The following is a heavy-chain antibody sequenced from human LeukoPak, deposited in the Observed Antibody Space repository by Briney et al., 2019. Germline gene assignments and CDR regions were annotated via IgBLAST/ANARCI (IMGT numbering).Heavy chain of an antibody. CDR2: IYYSGST. J-gene: IGHJ6*03. CDR1: GGSFSGYY. Sequence: SETLSLTCAVYGGSFSGYYWSWIRQPPGKGLEWIGYIYYSGSTNYNPSLKSRVTISVDTSKNQFSLKLSSVTAADTAVYYCARIVSSGYYYYYMDVWGKGTTVTISS. D-gene: IGHD6-19*01. CDR3: ARIVSSGYYYYYMDV. V-gene: IGHV4-59*01.